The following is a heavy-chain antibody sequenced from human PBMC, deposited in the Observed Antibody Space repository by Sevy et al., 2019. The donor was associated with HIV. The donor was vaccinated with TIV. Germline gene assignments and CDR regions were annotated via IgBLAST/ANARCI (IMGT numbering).Heavy chain of an antibody. D-gene: IGHD6-19*01. J-gene: IGHJ3*02. Sequence: GGSLRLSCAASGFTFSSYGMHWVRQAPDKGLEWVAVIWYDGSNKYYADSVKGRFTISRDNSKNTLYLQMNSLRAEDTAVYYCARARGGSYSSGWYGDAFDIWGQGTMVTVSS. CDR2: IWYDGSNK. CDR3: ARARGGSYSSGWYGDAFDI. CDR1: GFTFSSYG. V-gene: IGHV3-33*01.